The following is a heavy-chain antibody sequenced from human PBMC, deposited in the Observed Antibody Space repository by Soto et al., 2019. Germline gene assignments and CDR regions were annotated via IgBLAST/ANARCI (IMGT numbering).Heavy chain of an antibody. J-gene: IGHJ4*02. Sequence: DVQLLESGGGLVQPEGSLRLSCAASGFTFSSYAMGWVRQGPGKGLEWVAVVSIGGSTHYADSVRGRFIISRDNSKNTLSLQMNSLTAEDTAVYFCAKRRGVGGHFDYWGQGALVTVSS. D-gene: IGHD2-8*02. CDR2: VSIGGST. V-gene: IGHV3-23*01. CDR1: GFTFSSYA. CDR3: AKRRGVGGHFDY.